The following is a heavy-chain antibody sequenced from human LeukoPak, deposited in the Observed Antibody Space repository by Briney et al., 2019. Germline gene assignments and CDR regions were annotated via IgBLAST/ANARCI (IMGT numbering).Heavy chain of an antibody. CDR3: ARFMVRGYYYGMDV. D-gene: IGHD3-10*01. J-gene: IGHJ6*04. CDR1: GYTFTSYA. V-gene: IGHV1-3*01. CDR2: TNAGNGNT. Sequence: ASVKVSCKASGYTFTSYAMHWVRQAPGQRLEWMGWTNAGNGNTKYSQKFQGRVTITRDTSASTAYMELSSLRSEDTAVCYCARFMVRGYYYGMDVWGKGTTVTVSS.